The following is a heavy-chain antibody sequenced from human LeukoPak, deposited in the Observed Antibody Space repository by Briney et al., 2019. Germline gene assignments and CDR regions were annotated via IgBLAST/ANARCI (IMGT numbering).Heavy chain of an antibody. J-gene: IGHJ4*02. CDR2: VSGSGGST. CDR1: GFTFSSYA. D-gene: IGHD5-24*01. Sequence: GGSLRLSCGASGFTFSSYAMSWVRQAPGKGLQWVSAVSGSGGSTYYAASVKGRFTISRDNSKNTLYLQMNSLRAEDTAVYYCAKDVLMGSPYYFDYWGQGTLVTVSS. CDR3: AKDVLMGSPYYFDY. V-gene: IGHV3-23*01.